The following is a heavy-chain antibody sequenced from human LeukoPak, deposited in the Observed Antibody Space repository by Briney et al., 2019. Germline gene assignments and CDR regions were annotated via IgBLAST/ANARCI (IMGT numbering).Heavy chain of an antibody. Sequence: GGSLRLSCTVSGFTLSSYEMSWIRQAPGKGLEWVSSIYYSGGSSYYADSVKGRFTISRDDSKNTLYLQLNSLRAEDTAVYYCAKVGWELQAYYYYYYMGVWGKGTTVTVSS. D-gene: IGHD1-26*01. CDR2: IYYSGGSS. V-gene: IGHV3-23*01. J-gene: IGHJ6*03. CDR3: AKVGWELQAYYYYYYMGV. CDR1: GFTLSSYE.